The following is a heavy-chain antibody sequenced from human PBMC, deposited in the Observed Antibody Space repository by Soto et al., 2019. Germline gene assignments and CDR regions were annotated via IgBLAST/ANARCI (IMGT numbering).Heavy chain of an antibody. D-gene: IGHD2-21*02. CDR3: ARRVTTGGGFFDY. CDR2: ICQSGST. CDR1: GGSISSTNW. J-gene: IGHJ4*02. Sequence: QVQLQESGPGLVKPSGTLSLTCAVSGGSISSTNWWNWVLQPPGKGLEWIGDICQSGSTSFNPSLKSRVTLSVDKSKDQFSLTMSSVTAADTAVYYSARRVTTGGGFFDYWGQGTLVTVSS. V-gene: IGHV4-4*02.